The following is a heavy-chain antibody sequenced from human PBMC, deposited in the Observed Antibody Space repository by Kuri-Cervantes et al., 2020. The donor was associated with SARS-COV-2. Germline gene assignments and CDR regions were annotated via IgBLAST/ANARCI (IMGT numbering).Heavy chain of an antibody. V-gene: IGHV4-59*01. CDR2: IYYSGST. CDR3: ARYGGITIFGVAPRTHWYFDL. CDR1: GGSISSYY. Sequence: GSLRLSCTVSGGSISSYYWSWIRQPPGKGLEWIGYIYYSGSTNYNPSLKSQVTKSVDTSKNQFSLKLSSVTAADTAVYYCARYGGITIFGVAPRTHWYFDLWGRGTLVTVSS. D-gene: IGHD3-3*01. J-gene: IGHJ2*01.